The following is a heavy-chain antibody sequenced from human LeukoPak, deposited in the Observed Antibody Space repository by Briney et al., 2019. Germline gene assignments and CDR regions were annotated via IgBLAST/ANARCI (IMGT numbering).Heavy chain of an antibody. Sequence: GESLQISCKGSGCIFTNYWISWGRQLPRKGLEWMGKIDPSDSYTNYSPSFQGQVTISADKSISTAYLQWSSLKASDTAMYYCARHLDYYGRFDPWGQGTLVTVSS. CDR1: GCIFTNYW. J-gene: IGHJ5*02. D-gene: IGHD3-10*01. V-gene: IGHV5-10-1*04. CDR3: ARHLDYYGRFDP. CDR2: IDPSDSYT.